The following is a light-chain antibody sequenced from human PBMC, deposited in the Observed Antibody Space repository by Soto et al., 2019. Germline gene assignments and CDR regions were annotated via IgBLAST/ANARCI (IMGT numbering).Light chain of an antibody. CDR2: EVT. J-gene: IGLJ1*01. Sequence: QSALTQPPSASESPGQSVTISCTGTSSDVGAYNYVSWYQHHPGKAPKLIIYEVTKRPSGVPDRFSGSKSGSTASLTVSGLQAEDEADYYCISYTGSWQVFGTGTKLTVL. CDR1: SSDVGAYNY. CDR3: ISYTGSWQV. V-gene: IGLV2-8*01.